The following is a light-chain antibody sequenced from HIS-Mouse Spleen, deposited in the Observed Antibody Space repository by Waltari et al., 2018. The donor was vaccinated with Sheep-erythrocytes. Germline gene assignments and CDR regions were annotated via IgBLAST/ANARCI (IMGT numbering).Light chain of an antibody. V-gene: IGLV2-11*01. CDR1: SSDVGGYNY. J-gene: IGLJ1*01. Sequence: QSALTQPRSVSGSPGQSVTISCTGTSSDVGGYNYVSWYQQHPGKAPKLMIYDVRKRPYGVPECFSGSKSGNTASLTISGLQAEDEADYYCCSYAGSYNHVFATGTKVTVL. CDR2: DVR. CDR3: CSYAGSYNHV.